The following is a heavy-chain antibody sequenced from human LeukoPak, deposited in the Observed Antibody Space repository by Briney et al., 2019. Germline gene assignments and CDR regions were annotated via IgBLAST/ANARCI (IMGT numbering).Heavy chain of an antibody. CDR3: AKGGVGTAMPHFDY. CDR2: ISYDGSNK. J-gene: IGHJ4*02. CDR1: GFTFGSCG. Sequence: PGGSLRLSRAASGFTFGSCGMHWVRQAPGKGLEWVAVISYDGSNKYYADSVKGRVTISRDNSKNTLYLQMNSLRAEDTAVCYCAKGGVGTAMPHFDYWGQGTLVTVSS. D-gene: IGHD5-18*01. V-gene: IGHV3-30*18.